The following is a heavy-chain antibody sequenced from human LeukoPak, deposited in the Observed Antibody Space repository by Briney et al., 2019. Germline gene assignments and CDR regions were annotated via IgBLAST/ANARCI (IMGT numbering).Heavy chain of an antibody. D-gene: IGHD3-9*01. Sequence: SRTLSLTCAVSGGSISSGGYSWSWIRQPPGKGLEWIGYIYHSGSTYYNPSLKSRVTISVDRSKNQFSLKLSSVTAADTAVYYCARVGLRYFDWSSPPYYFDYWGQGTLVTVSS. V-gene: IGHV4-30-2*01. CDR2: IYHSGST. CDR3: ARVGLRYFDWSSPPYYFDY. J-gene: IGHJ4*02. CDR1: GGSISSGGYS.